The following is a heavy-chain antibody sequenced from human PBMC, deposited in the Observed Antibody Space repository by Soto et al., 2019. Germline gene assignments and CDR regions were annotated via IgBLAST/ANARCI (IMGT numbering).Heavy chain of an antibody. CDR2: IYPGDSDT. CDR1: GYNFTSYW. V-gene: IGHV5-51*01. D-gene: IGHD5-18*01. CDR3: AKDRIQLWLPTQYYYYYYGMDV. Sequence: LKISCKGSGYNFTSYWIGWVRQMPGKGLEWMGIIYPGDSDTRYSPSFQGQVTISADNSKNTLYLQMNSLRAEDTAVYYCAKDRIQLWLPTQYYYYYYGMDVWGQGTTVTVSS. J-gene: IGHJ6*02.